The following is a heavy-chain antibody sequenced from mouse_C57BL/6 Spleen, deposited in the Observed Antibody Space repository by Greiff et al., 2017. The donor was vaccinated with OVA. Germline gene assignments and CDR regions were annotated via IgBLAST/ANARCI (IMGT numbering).Heavy chain of an antibody. CDR1: GYTFTDYY. J-gene: IGHJ3*01. CDR2: IFPGSGST. CDR3: ARSIYYDYDGFAY. V-gene: IGHV1-75*01. D-gene: IGHD2-4*01. Sequence: VQLVESGPELVKPGASVKISCKASGYTFTDYYINWVKQRPGQGLEWIGWIFPGSGSTYYNEKFKGKATLTVDKSSSTAYMLLSSLTSEDSAVYFCARSIYYDYDGFAYWGQGTLVTVSA.